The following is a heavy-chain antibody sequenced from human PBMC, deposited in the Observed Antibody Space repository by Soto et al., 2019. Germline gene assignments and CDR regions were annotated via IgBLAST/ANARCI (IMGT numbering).Heavy chain of an antibody. D-gene: IGHD2-2*01. CDR3: ARERCSSTSCYHYYYYGMDV. J-gene: IGHJ6*02. CDR1: GFTFSSYA. CDR2: ISYDGSNK. V-gene: IGHV3-30-3*01. Sequence: QVQLVESGGGVVQPGRSLRLSCAASGFTFSSYAMHWVRQAPGKGLEWVAVISYDGSNKYYADSVKGRFTISRDNSKNSLYLHMSRLRDEDTAVYYCARERCSSTSCYHYYYYGMDVWGQGSTVTVSS.